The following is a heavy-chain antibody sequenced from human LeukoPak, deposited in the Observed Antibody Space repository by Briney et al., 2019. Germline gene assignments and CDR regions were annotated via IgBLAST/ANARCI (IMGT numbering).Heavy chain of an antibody. CDR3: ANMYSSSWYWFDP. V-gene: IGHV4-61*02. CDR2: ISSSGST. D-gene: IGHD6-13*01. J-gene: IGHJ5*02. Sequence: SETLSLTCTVSGDSISSGDYYWSWIRQPAGKGLEWIGRISSSGSTNYNPSLKSRVTISVDTSKNQFSLKLSSVTAADTAVYYCANMYSSSWYWFDPWGQGTLVTVSS. CDR1: GDSISSGDYY.